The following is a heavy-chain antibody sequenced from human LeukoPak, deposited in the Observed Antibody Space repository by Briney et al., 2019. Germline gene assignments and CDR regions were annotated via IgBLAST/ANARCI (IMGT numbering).Heavy chain of an antibody. J-gene: IGHJ5*02. CDR2: ISSSSSYI. CDR1: GFTFSSYS. Sequence: PGGSLRLSCAASGFTFSSYSMNWVRQAPGKGLEWVSSISSSSSYIYYAGSVKGRFTISRDNAKNTLNLQMNSLRAEDTAVYYCARDLGQYYDTSDNWFDPWGQGTLVTVSS. CDR3: ARDLGQYYDTSDNWFDP. V-gene: IGHV3-21*01. D-gene: IGHD3-22*01.